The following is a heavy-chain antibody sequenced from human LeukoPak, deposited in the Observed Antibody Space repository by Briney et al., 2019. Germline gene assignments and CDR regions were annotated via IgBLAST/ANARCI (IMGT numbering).Heavy chain of an antibody. V-gene: IGHV3-7*01. CDR3: ARFNPSRLIAARRRGFDY. CDR1: GFTYSSYW. D-gene: IGHD6-6*01. J-gene: IGHJ4*02. Sequence: PGGSLRLSCAASGFTYSSYWMSWVRQAPGKGLEWVANIKQDGSEKYYVDSVKGRFTISRDNAKNSLYLQMNSLRAEDTAVYYCARFNPSRLIAARRRGFDYWGQGTLVTVSS. CDR2: IKQDGSEK.